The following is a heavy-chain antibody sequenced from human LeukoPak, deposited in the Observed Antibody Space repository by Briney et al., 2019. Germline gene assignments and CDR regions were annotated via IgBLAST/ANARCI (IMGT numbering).Heavy chain of an antibody. CDR3: ARKPPSGPGYYYSYGMDV. CDR1: GGSISSGGYP. J-gene: IGHJ6*02. Sequence: TLSLTCAVSGGSISSGGYPWSWIRQPPWKGLEWIGYIYHSGSTYYKPSLKSRVTISVDTSKNQFSLKLSSVTAADTAVYYCARKPPSGPGYYYSYGMDVWGQGTTVTVSS. V-gene: IGHV4-30-2*01. CDR2: IYHSGST.